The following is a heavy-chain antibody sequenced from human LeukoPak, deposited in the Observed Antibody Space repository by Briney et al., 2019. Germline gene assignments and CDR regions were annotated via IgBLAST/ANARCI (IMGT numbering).Heavy chain of an antibody. CDR2: IYHSGST. V-gene: IGHV4-30-2*01. Sequence: TLSLTCAVYGGSFSGYSWSWIRQPPGKGLEWIGYIYHSGSTYYNPSLKSRVTISVDRSKNQFSLKLSSVTAADTAVYYCARDNSRGDSGYAFDYWGQGTLVTVSS. J-gene: IGHJ4*02. CDR1: GGSFSGYS. CDR3: ARDNSRGDSGYAFDY. D-gene: IGHD5-12*01.